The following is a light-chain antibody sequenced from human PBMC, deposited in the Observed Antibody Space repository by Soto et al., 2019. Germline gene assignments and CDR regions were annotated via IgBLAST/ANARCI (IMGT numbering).Light chain of an antibody. CDR1: QNISNF. V-gene: IGKV1-39*01. CDR3: QQSYNAPA. J-gene: IGKJ2*01. CDR2: TAS. Sequence: DIQMTQSPSSLSASVGDRVTITCRASQNISNFLNWYQQKPGKAPNRLIYTASSLQSGVPSRFSGSGSGTDFTLTISSLQPEDFATYFCQQSYNAPAFGQGTKLEIK.